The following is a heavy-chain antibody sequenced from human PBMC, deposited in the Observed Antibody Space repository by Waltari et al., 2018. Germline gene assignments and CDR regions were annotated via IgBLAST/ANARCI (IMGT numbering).Heavy chain of an antibody. J-gene: IGHJ4*02. CDR1: GGSISSHY. D-gene: IGHD3-10*01. V-gene: IGHV4-59*11. CDR2: IYYSGST. Sequence: QVQLQESGPGLVKPSETLSLTCTVSGGSISSHYWSWIRQPPGKGLEWIGYIYYSGSTNYNPSLKSRVTISVDTSKNQFSLKLSSVTAADTAVYYCARDGEYHGSGPRFWGQGTLVTVSS. CDR3: ARDGEYHGSGPRF.